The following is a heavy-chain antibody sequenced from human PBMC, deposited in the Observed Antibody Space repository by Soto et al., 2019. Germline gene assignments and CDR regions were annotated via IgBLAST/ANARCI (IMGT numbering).Heavy chain of an antibody. D-gene: IGHD1-26*01. J-gene: IGHJ4*02. CDR2: IIPIFGTA. CDR1: GGTFSSYA. CDR3: ASDSGSYWRLSY. Sequence: SVKVSCKAPGGTFSSYAISWVRQAPGQGLEWMGGIIPIFGTANYAQKFQGRVTITADESTSTAYMELSSLRSEDTAVYYCASDSGSYWRLSYWGQGTLVTVSS. V-gene: IGHV1-69*13.